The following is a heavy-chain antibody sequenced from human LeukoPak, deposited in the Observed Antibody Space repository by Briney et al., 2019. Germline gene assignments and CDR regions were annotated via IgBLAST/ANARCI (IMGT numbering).Heavy chain of an antibody. CDR1: GGTFSSYA. Sequence: SVKVSCKASGGTFSSYAISWVRQAPGQGLEWMGRIIPILGIANYAQKFQGRVTITADKSTSTAYMELSSLRSEDTAVYYCARSASDSSGRNWFDPWGQGTLVTVSS. V-gene: IGHV1-69*04. D-gene: IGHD3-22*01. CDR2: IIPILGIA. J-gene: IGHJ5*02. CDR3: ARSASDSSGRNWFDP.